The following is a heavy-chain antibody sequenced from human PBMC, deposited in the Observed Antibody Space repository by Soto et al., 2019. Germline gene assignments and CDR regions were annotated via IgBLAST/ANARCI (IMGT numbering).Heavy chain of an antibody. CDR2: IYYSGST. V-gene: IGHV4-59*01. Sequence: SETLSLTCTVSGGSISSYYWSWIRQPPGKGLEWIGYIYYSGSTNYNPSLKSRVTISVDTSKNQFSLKLSSVTAADTAVYYCARDVVVDYYYYGMDVWGQGTTVTVSS. D-gene: IGHD2-21*01. CDR1: GGSISSYY. CDR3: ARDVVVDYYYYGMDV. J-gene: IGHJ6*02.